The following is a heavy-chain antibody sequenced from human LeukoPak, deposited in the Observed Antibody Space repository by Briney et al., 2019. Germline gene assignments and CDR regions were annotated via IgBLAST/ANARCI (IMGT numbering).Heavy chain of an antibody. CDR2: IKQDRSET. CDR3: VRDAGYSGYMINDI. D-gene: IGHD5-12*01. Sequence: PGGSLRLFCAASGFTFSNYWMNWVRQAPGKGLEWVANIKQDRSETYYVDSVKGRFTISRDNTKNSLWLQMNSLRAEDTALYYCVRDAGYSGYMINDIWGQGTMVTVSS. CDR1: GFTFSNYW. J-gene: IGHJ3*02. V-gene: IGHV3-7*01.